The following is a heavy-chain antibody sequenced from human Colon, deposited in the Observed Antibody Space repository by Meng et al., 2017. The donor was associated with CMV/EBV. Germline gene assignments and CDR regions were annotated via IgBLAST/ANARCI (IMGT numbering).Heavy chain of an antibody. CDR3: ARDGVRGLDY. CDR1: GFTFRSYG. Sequence: GGSLRLSCAASGFTFRSYGMHWVRQAPGKGLEWVTFIRTDESNQYYADSVKVRFTISRDNSKNTLYVQMNSLRAEDTALYYCARDGVRGLDYWGQGTLVTVSS. V-gene: IGHV3-30*02. D-gene: IGHD3-10*01. CDR2: IRTDESNQ. J-gene: IGHJ4*02.